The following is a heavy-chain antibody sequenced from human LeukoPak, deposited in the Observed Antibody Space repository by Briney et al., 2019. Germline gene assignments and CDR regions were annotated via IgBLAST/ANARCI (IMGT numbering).Heavy chain of an antibody. CDR1: GFTFSSYG. CDR3: ARQRLRLGELSYLAFDI. J-gene: IGHJ3*02. Sequence: PGGSLRLSCAASGFTFSSYGMHWVRQAPGKGLEWVAVISYDGSNKYYADSVKGRFTISRDNSKNTLYLQMNSLRAEDTAVYYCARQRLRLGELSYLAFDIWGQGTTVTVSS. D-gene: IGHD3-16*02. CDR2: ISYDGSNK. V-gene: IGHV3-30*03.